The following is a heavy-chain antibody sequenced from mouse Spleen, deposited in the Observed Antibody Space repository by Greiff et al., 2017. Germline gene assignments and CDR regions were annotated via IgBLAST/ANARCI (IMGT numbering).Heavy chain of an antibody. CDR3: TRSGYL. V-gene: IGHV1-15*01. CDR1: GYTFTDYE. J-gene: IGHJ4*01. D-gene: IGHD3-1*01. CDR2: IDPETGGT. Sequence: QVHVKQSGAELVRPGASVTLSCKASGYTFTDYEMHWVKQTPVHGLEWIGAIDPETGGTAYNQKFKGKAILTADKSSSTAYMELRSLTSEDSAVYYCTRSGYLWGQGTSVTVSS.